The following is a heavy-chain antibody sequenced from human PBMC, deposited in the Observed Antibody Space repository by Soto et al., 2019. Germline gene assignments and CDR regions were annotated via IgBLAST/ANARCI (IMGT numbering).Heavy chain of an antibody. V-gene: IGHV3-64D*06. CDR2: ISSNGGST. D-gene: IGHD3-10*01. J-gene: IGHJ4*02. Sequence: EVQLVESGGGLVQPGGSLRLSCSASGFTFSRYAMHWVRQAPGKGLEYVSLISSNGGSTYYADSVKGRFAISRDNAKNKVYLQMSSLRAEDTAVYYCVKPSGLVRGRSGGGFDYWGQGTLVTVSS. CDR1: GFTFSRYA. CDR3: VKPSGLVRGRSGGGFDY.